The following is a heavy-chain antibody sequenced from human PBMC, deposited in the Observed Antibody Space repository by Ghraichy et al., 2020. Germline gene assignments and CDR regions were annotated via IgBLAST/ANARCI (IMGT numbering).Heavy chain of an antibody. CDR3: ARDVSYYYGSGSSNAFDI. J-gene: IGHJ3*02. V-gene: IGHV1-69*04. CDR1: GCTFSSYA. CDR2: IIPILGIA. D-gene: IGHD3-10*01. Sequence: SVKVSCKASGCTFSSYAISWVRQAPGQGLEWMGRIIPILGIANYAQKFQGRVTITADKSTSTAYMELSSLRSEDTAVYYCARDVSYYYGSGSSNAFDIWGQGTMVTVSS.